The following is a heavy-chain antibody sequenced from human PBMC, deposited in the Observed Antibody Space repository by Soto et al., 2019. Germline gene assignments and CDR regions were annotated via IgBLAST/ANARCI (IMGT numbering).Heavy chain of an antibody. V-gene: IGHV3-74*01. Sequence: GGSLRLSCAASGFTFSEYWMHWVRQEPEKGLVCVSRINGDGSDTSYADSVKGRFTISRDNAKNTLFLQMNSLKADDTAIYYWIRGALPTSSSAGGYTWFDPWGQGTLVTVSS. D-gene: IGHD6-6*01. CDR3: IRGALPTSSSAGGYTWFDP. J-gene: IGHJ5*02. CDR1: GFTFSEYW. CDR2: INGDGSDT.